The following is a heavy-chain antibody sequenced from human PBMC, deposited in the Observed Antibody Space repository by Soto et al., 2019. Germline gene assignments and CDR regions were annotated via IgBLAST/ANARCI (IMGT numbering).Heavy chain of an antibody. J-gene: IGHJ6*02. D-gene: IGHD3-10*01. Sequence: QVQLVESGGGVVQPGRSLTVFCAASGFTFSTYGMHWVRQALGKGLEWVAVIRYDGSNKYYADSVKGRFSISRDNSKNTLYLQMNSLRVEDTAVYYCARDRAPMASDYGMDVWGQGTTVTVSS. CDR1: GFTFSTYG. V-gene: IGHV3-33*01. CDR2: IRYDGSNK. CDR3: ARDRAPMASDYGMDV.